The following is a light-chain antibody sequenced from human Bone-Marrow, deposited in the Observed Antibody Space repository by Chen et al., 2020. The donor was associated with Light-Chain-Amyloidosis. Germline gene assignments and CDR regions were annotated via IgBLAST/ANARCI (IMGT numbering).Light chain of an antibody. V-gene: IGLV3-25*03. CDR1: DLPTKY. CDR2: RET. J-gene: IGLJ2*01. CDR3: QSADSSGTYEVI. Sequence: SYELTQPPSVSVSPGPTARITCSADDLPTKYAYWYQQKPGQAPVLVIHRETERPSGISERFSGSSSGTTATLTISGFQAEDEADYHCQSADSSGTYEVIFGGGTKLTVL.